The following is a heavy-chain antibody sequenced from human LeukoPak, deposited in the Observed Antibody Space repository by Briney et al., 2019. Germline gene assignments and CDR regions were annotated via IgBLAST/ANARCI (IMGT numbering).Heavy chain of an antibody. V-gene: IGHV4-34*01. CDR2: ISHTGRS. CDR3: ASTMMTSSYYFDS. D-gene: IGHD3-22*01. Sequence: SETLSLTCAVYGGSLSGYHWSWIHQAPGKGLEWIGDISHTGRSTYNPSLESRLTMSIDTSRNQFSLRLSSVTAADTSIYFCASTMMTSSYYFDSWGQGTQVIVSS. CDR1: GGSLSGYH. J-gene: IGHJ4*02.